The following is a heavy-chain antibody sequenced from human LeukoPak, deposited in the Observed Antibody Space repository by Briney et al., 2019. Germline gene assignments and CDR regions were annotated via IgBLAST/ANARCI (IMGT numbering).Heavy chain of an antibody. CDR2: ITSSSSYI. J-gene: IGHJ4*02. Sequence: GGSLRLSCEASGFTFSTYEMNWVRQAPGKGLEWVSSITSSSSYIYYAVSVKGRFTISRDNAKNSLYLQMDSLRAEDTAVYYCARAVSDFGYSSRGDYFDSWGQGTLVTVSS. D-gene: IGHD6-13*01. CDR1: GFTFSTYE. V-gene: IGHV3-21*01. CDR3: ARAVSDFGYSSRGDYFDS.